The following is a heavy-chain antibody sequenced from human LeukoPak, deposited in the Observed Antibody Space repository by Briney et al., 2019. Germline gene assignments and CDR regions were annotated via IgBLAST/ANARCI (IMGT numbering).Heavy chain of an antibody. CDR3: AKEVGTSGYYIDY. D-gene: IGHD3-3*01. CDR2: ISGTGSVT. V-gene: IGHV3-23*01. CDR1: GFTFSNYA. J-gene: IGHJ4*02. Sequence: GGSLRLSCAASGFTFSNYAISWVRQAPGKGLEWIATISGTGSVTSYANSAKGRFTISRDNSKNTVSLRRSSLRVEDTAAYYCAKEVGTSGYYIDYWGQGTLVTVSS.